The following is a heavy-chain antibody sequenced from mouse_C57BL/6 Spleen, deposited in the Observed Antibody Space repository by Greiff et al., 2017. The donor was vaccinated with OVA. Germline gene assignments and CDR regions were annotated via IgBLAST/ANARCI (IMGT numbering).Heavy chain of an antibody. Sequence: EVHLVESGGDLVKPGGSLKLSCAASGFTFSSYGMSWVRQTPDKRLEWVATISSGGSYTYYPDSVKGRFTFSRDNAKNTLYLQMSSLKSEDTAMYYCARREGYDSFADWGKGTLVTVSA. V-gene: IGHV5-6*01. D-gene: IGHD2-4*01. CDR1: GFTFSSYG. CDR3: ARREGYDSFAD. J-gene: IGHJ3*01. CDR2: ISSGGSYT.